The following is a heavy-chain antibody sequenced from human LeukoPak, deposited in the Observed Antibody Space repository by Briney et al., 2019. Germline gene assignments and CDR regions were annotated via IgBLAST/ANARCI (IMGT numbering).Heavy chain of an antibody. CDR3: AKGGYSSGWYFDY. CDR2: ISYDGSNK. V-gene: IGHV3-30*18. CDR1: GFTFSSYG. J-gene: IGHJ4*02. D-gene: IGHD6-19*01. Sequence: GGSLRLSCAASGFTFSSYGMHWVRQAPGKGLEWVAVISYDGSNKYYADSVKGRVTISRDNSKNTLYLQMNSLRAEDTAVYYCAKGGYSSGWYFDYWGQGTLVTVSS.